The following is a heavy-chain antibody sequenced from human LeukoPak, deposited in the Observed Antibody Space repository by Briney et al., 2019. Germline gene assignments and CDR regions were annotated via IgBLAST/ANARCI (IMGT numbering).Heavy chain of an antibody. CDR1: GFTFSSSA. J-gene: IGHJ4*02. D-gene: IGHD3-16*01. V-gene: IGHV3-48*02. Sequence: GGSLRLSCAASGFTFSSSAVSWVRQAPGKGLEWVSYISSSSSTIYYADSVKGRFTISRDNAKKSLYLQMNSLRDEDTAVYYCASEGGNYWGQGTLVTVSS. CDR3: ASEGGNY. CDR2: ISSSSSTI.